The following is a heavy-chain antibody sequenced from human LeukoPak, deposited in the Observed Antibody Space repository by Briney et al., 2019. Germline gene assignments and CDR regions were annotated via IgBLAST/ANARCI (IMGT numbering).Heavy chain of an antibody. CDR3: AKDIAQAYGMDV. J-gene: IGHJ6*02. CDR1: GFTFSSYA. Sequence: GGSLRLSCAASGFTFSSYAMSWVRQAPGKGLEWVSAISGSGGSTYYADSVKGRFTISRDNSKNTLYLQMNSLRAEDTALYYCAKDIAQAYGMDVWGQGTTVTVSS. CDR2: ISGSGGST. D-gene: IGHD6-13*01. V-gene: IGHV3-23*01.